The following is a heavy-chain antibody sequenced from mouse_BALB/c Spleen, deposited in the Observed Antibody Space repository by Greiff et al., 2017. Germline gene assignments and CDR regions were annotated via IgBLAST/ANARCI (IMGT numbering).Heavy chain of an antibody. D-gene: IGHD2-1*01. CDR1: GFSLTSYG. CDR3: ARVDGNYTLAY. Sequence: VQLVESGPGLVAPSQSLSITCTVSGFSLTSYGVHWVRQPPGKGLEWLGVIWAGGSTNYNSALMSRLSISKDNSKSQVFLKMNSLQTDDTAMYYCARVDGNYTLAYWGQGTLVTVSA. J-gene: IGHJ3*01. V-gene: IGHV2-9*02. CDR2: IWAGGST.